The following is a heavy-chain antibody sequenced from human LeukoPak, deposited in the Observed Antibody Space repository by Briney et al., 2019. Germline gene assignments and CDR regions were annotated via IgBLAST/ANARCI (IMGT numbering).Heavy chain of an antibody. J-gene: IGHJ4*02. CDR3: ARGRYYFDY. Sequence: GGSLRLSCAASGFMFSTHWMSWVRQAPGKGLEWVANIKQDGSEKYFVDSVKGRFTISRDNAKNSLYLQMNSLRAEDTAVYYCARGRYYFDYWGQGTLVTVSS. V-gene: IGHV3-7*01. CDR1: GFMFSTHW. CDR2: IKQDGSEK.